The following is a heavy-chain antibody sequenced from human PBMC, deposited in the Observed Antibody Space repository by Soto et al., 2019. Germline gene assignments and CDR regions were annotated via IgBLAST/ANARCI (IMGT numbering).Heavy chain of an antibody. CDR2: ISHDGSNK. D-gene: IGHD5-12*01. Sequence: GGSLRLSCAASGFTFSSYGMHWVRQAPGKGLEWVAVISHDGSNKYYADSVKGRFTISRDNSKNTLYLQMNSLRAEDTAVYYCAKWAGEAWLQFGGAHFDYWGQGTLVTVSS. V-gene: IGHV3-30*18. CDR3: AKWAGEAWLQFGGAHFDY. J-gene: IGHJ4*02. CDR1: GFTFSSYG.